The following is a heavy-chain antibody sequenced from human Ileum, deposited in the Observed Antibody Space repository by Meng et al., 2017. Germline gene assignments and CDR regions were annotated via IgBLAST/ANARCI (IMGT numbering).Heavy chain of an antibody. CDR3: ARGGGPRAYYFDY. J-gene: IGHJ4*02. D-gene: IGHD3-10*01. V-gene: IGHV4-34*01. CDR1: GGSFSGYC. CDR2: IDHSGST. Sequence: VQLRMLCDGLVKPSHTLSLACAVYGGSFSGYCCGWIRQPPGKGLEWIGDIDHSGSTNYNPSLKSRVTISVDTSKNQFSLNLNSVTAADTAVYYCARGGGPRAYYFDYWGQGALVTVSS.